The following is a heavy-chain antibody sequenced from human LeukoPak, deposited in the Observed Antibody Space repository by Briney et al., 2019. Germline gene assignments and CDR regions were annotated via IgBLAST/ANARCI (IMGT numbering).Heavy chain of an antibody. CDR3: AGLVGATKDFQH. Sequence: SETLSLTCTVSGGSISSYYWSWIRQPPGKGLEWIGYIYYSGTTYYNPSLRSRVTISVDTSKNQFSLNLRSVTAADTAVYYCAGLVGATKDFQHWGPGTLVTVSS. CDR2: IYYSGTT. CDR1: GGSISSYY. D-gene: IGHD1-26*01. V-gene: IGHV4-59*01. J-gene: IGHJ1*01.